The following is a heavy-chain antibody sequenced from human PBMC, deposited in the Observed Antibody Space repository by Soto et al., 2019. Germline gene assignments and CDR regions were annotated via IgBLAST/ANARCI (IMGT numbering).Heavy chain of an antibody. V-gene: IGHV3-30-3*01. Sequence: QVQLVESGGGVVQPGRSLRLSCAASGFTFSSYVMYWVRQAPGKGLEWVAIISYDKNNKYYADSVKGRFTISRDNSKNTQYLQMNSLRGEDTAVYYCARAGCDGGSCYTLVGLRYGMDVWGQGTTVTVSS. D-gene: IGHD2-15*01. CDR3: ARAGCDGGSCYTLVGLRYGMDV. CDR2: ISYDKNNK. CDR1: GFTFSSYV. J-gene: IGHJ6*02.